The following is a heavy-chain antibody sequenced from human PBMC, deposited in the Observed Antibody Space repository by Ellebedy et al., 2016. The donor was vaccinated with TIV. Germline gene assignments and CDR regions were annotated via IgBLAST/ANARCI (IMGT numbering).Heavy chain of an antibody. CDR1: GGSISRYY. J-gene: IGHJ6*03. V-gene: IGHV4-59*08. CDR2: TYYRGST. D-gene: IGHD3-16*01. CDR3: ARHGAGADMSYYYYYMDV. Sequence: MPSETLSLPCEVSGGSISRYYWSWIRQPPGKGLEWIGSTYYRGSTNYNPSLGNRVTISDASKNQLSLKLRSVTAADTAVYYCARHGAGADMSYYYYYMDVWGKGTTVTVSS.